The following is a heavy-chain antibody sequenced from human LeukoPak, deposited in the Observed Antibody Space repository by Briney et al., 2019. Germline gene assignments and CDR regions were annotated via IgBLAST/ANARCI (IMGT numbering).Heavy chain of an antibody. Sequence: GASVKVSCKASGYTFTSYGISWVRQAPGQGLKWMGWISAYNGNTNYAQKLQGRVTMTTDTSTSTAYMELRSLRSDDTAVYYCARDFYDFWSGYENWFDPWGQGTLVTVSS. CDR3: ARDFYDFWSGYENWFDP. J-gene: IGHJ5*02. CDR1: GYTFTSYG. D-gene: IGHD3-3*01. CDR2: ISAYNGNT. V-gene: IGHV1-18*01.